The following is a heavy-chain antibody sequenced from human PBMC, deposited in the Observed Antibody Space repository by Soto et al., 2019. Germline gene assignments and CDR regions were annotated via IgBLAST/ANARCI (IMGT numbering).Heavy chain of an antibody. CDR3: AKALFRGFFPYGMDV. J-gene: IGHJ6*02. Sequence: EVQLLESGGGLVQPGGSLRLSCAASGFTFSSYAMSWVRQAPGKGLEWVSGISWNSGSIGYADSVTGRFTISRDNAKNCLYLQMNSLRAEDTALYYCAKALFRGFFPYGMDVWGQGTTVTVSS. CDR1: GFTFSSYA. CDR2: ISWNSGSI. V-gene: IGHV3-9*01. D-gene: IGHD3-10*01.